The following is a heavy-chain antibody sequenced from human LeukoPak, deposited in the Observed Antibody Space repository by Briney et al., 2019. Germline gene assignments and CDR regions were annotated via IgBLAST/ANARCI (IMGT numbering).Heavy chain of an antibody. CDR3: AKDQLLWFGETNPYYFDY. CDR2: ISGSGGST. Sequence: GGSLRLSCAASGFTFSSYAMSWVRQAPGKGLEWVSAISGSGGSTYYADSVKGRFTISRDNSKNTLYLQMNSLRAEDTAVYYCAKDQLLWFGETNPYYFDYWGQGTLVTVSS. D-gene: IGHD3-10*01. V-gene: IGHV3-23*01. CDR1: GFTFSSYA. J-gene: IGHJ4*02.